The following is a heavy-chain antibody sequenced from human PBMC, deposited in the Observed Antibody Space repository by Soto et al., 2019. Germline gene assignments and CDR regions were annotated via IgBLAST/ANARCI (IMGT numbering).Heavy chain of an antibody. V-gene: IGHV3-30-3*01. CDR1: GFTFSSYA. J-gene: IGHJ4*02. CDR2: ISYDGSNK. Sequence: PGGSLRLSCAASGFTFSSYAMHWVRQAPGKGLEWVAVISYDGSNKYYADSVKGRFTISRDNSKNTLYLQMNSLRAEDTAVYYCARDSAQFNKYYFDYWGQGTLVTVSS. CDR3: ARDSAQFNKYYFDY.